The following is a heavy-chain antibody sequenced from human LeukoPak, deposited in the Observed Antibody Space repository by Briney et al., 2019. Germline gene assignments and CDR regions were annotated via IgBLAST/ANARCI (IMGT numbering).Heavy chain of an antibody. V-gene: IGHV3-11*04. CDR2: ISSSGGTM. J-gene: IGHJ6*03. Sequence: GGSLRLSCAASGFTFSDYYMSWIRQAPGKGLEWVSYISSSGGTMYYADSVKGRFTISRDNAKKSLSLQMNGLRAEDTAVYYCARDNGGLYQSRDYYYMDVWGKGTTVTVSS. D-gene: IGHD3-10*01. CDR3: ARDNGGLYQSRDYYYMDV. CDR1: GFTFSDYY.